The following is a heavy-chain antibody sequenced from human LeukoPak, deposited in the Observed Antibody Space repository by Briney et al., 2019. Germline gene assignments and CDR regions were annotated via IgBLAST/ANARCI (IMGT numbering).Heavy chain of an antibody. J-gene: IGHJ3*02. CDR1: GYTFTSYY. V-gene: IGHV1-46*01. CDR3: ATESGSYYPHDAFDI. D-gene: IGHD1-26*01. CDR2: INPSGGST. Sequence: ASVKVSCKASGYTFTSYYMHWVRQAPGQGLEWMGIINPSGGSTSYAQKFQGRVTMTEDTSTDTAYMELSSLRSEDTAVYYCATESGSYYPHDAFDIWGQGTMVTVSS.